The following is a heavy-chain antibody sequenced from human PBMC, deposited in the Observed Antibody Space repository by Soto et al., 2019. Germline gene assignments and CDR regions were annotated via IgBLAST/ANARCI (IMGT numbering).Heavy chain of an antibody. J-gene: IGHJ4*02. Sequence: GGSLRLSCAASGFTFSSYGMHWVRQAPGKGLEWVAVISYDGSNKYYADSVKGRFTISRDNSKNTLYLQMNSLRAEDTAVYYCAKEAAHGDYATMANWGQGTLVTVSS. CDR3: AKEAAHGDYATMAN. V-gene: IGHV3-30*18. CDR2: ISYDGSNK. D-gene: IGHD4-17*01. CDR1: GFTFSSYG.